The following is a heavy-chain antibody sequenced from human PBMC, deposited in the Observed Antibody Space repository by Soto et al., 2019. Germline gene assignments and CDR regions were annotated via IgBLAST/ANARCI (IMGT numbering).Heavy chain of an antibody. Sequence: GGSLRLSCAASGFTFSSYVMHWVRQAPGKGLEWLAVISYDGSNKDYADSVKGRFSISRDNPENTLYLQMNSLRAEDTAIYYCTRDRGGTEFWIGYPTGWFEPWGQGISVTVSS. CDR3: TRDRGGTEFWIGYPTGWFEP. D-gene: IGHD3-3*01. CDR2: ISYDGSNK. J-gene: IGHJ5*02. CDR1: GFTFSSYV. V-gene: IGHV3-30*03.